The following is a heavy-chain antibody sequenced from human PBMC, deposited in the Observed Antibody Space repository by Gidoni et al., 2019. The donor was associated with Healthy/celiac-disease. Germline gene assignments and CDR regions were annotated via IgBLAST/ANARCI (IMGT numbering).Heavy chain of an antibody. D-gene: IGHD2-2*01. CDR3: ARASVVPAAIALDYYYMDV. J-gene: IGHJ6*03. CDR1: AFTCSSYA. V-gene: IGHV3-30-3*01. CDR2: ISYDVSNK. Sequence: QVQLVESGGGVVQPGRCLRLALASSAFTCSSYAMHWVRQASGKGLEWVAVISYDVSNKYYADSVKGRFTISRDNSKNTLYLPMNSLRAEDTAVYYCARASVVPAAIALDYYYMDVWGKGTTVTVSS.